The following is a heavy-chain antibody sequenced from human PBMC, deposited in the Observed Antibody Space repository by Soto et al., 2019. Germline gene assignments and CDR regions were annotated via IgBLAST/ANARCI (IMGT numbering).Heavy chain of an antibody. D-gene: IGHD4-17*01. CDR3: ARLTYGNYCCYMDV. CDR1: GFNFRDHF. Sequence: GGSLRLSCVASGFNFRDHFMDWVRQAPGKGLEWVGRVRNKANNFTTEYAASVKGRFTMSRDDPKNSLYLQMNSLKSEDTAAYYCARLTYGNYCCYMDVWGKGTTVTVSS. CDR2: VRNKANNFTT. J-gene: IGHJ6*03. V-gene: IGHV3-72*01.